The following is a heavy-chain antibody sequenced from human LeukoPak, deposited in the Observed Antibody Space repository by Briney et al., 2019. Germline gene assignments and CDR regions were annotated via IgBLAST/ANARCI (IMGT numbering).Heavy chain of an antibody. J-gene: IGHJ4*02. CDR2: ISSSGSTI. CDR1: GFTFSSYE. V-gene: IGHV3-48*03. Sequence: PGGSLRLSCAASGFTFSSYEMNWVRQAPGKGLEWVSYISSSGSTIYYADSVKGRFTISRDNAKNSLYLQMNGLRAEDTAVYYCSRGALQWLVRYYFDYWGQGTLVTVSS. CDR3: SRGALQWLVRYYFDY. D-gene: IGHD6-19*01.